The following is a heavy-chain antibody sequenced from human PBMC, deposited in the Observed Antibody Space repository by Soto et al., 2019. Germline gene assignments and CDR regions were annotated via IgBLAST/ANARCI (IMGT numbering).Heavy chain of an antibody. CDR3: AGVIIPRRYFDY. D-gene: IGHD3-3*01. CDR2: IYYSGST. V-gene: IGHV4-59*01. J-gene: IGHJ4*02. Sequence: SETLSLTCTVSGGSISSYYWSWIRQPPGKGLEWIGYIYYSGSTNYNPSLKSRVTISVDTSKNQFSLKLSSVTAADTAVYYCAGVIIPRRYFDYWGQGTLVTAPQ. CDR1: GGSISSYY.